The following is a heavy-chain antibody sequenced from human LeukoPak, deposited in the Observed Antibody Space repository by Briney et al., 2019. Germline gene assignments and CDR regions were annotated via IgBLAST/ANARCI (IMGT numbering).Heavy chain of an antibody. CDR2: INPNSGGT. Sequence: GASVKVSCKASGYTFTGYYMHWVRQAPGQGLEWMGWINPNSGGTNYAQKFQGRVTMTRDTSISTAYMELRSLRSDDTAVYYCARDQEYYYDSSGYPYDAFDIWGQGTMVTVSS. D-gene: IGHD3-22*01. CDR1: GYTFTGYY. CDR3: ARDQEYYYDSSGYPYDAFDI. V-gene: IGHV1-2*02. J-gene: IGHJ3*02.